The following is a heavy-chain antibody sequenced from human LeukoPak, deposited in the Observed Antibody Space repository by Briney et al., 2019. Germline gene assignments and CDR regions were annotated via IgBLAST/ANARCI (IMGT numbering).Heavy chain of an antibody. J-gene: IGHJ6*03. CDR2: IKSKTDGGTT. V-gene: IGHV3-15*01. CDR1: GFTFSNAW. CDR3: TTAPAVVVPAAIDEYYYYYYMDV. Sequence: GGSLRLSCAASGFTFSNAWMSWVRQAPGKGLEWVGRIKSKTDGGTTDYAAPVKGRFTISRDDSKNTLYLQMNSLKTEDTAVYYCTTAPAVVVPAAIDEYYYYYYMDVWGKETTVTVSS. D-gene: IGHD2-2*01.